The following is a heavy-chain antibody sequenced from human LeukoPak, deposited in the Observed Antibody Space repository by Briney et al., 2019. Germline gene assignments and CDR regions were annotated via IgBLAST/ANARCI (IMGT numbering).Heavy chain of an antibody. J-gene: IGHJ6*03. Sequence: ASVKVSCKASGYTFTGYYMHWVRQAPGQPLEWMGWINPNSGGTNYAQKFQARVTMTRDTSISTAYMELSRLRSDDTAVYYCARAGRAAAGIEYYYYYYYMDVWGKGTTVTVSS. V-gene: IGHV1-2*02. CDR2: INPNSGGT. CDR1: GYTFTGYY. CDR3: ARAGRAAAGIEYYYYYYYMDV. D-gene: IGHD6-13*01.